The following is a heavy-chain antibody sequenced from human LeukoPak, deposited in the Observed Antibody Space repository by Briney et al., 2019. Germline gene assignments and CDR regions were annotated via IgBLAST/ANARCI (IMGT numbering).Heavy chain of an antibody. V-gene: IGHV1-69*13. CDR1: GGTFSSYA. D-gene: IGHD3-9*01. J-gene: IGHJ5*02. CDR2: IIPIFGTA. CDR3: ARGMDYDILTGSTEYNWFDP. Sequence: SVKVSCKASGGTFSSYAISWVRQAPGQGLEWMGGIIPIFGTANYAQKFQGRVTITADESTSTAYMELSSLRSEDTAVYYCARGMDYDILTGSTEYNWFDPWGQGTLVTVSS.